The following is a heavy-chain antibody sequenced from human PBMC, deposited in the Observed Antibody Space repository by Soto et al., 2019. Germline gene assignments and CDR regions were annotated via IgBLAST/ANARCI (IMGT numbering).Heavy chain of an antibody. CDR3: ARVLQLERPSFRGKYYYYYMDV. Sequence: SETLSLTCAVYGGSFSGYYWSWIRQPPGKGLEWIGEINHSGSTNYNPSLKSRVTISVDTSKNQFSLKLSSVTAADTAVYYCARVLQLERPSFRGKYYYYYMDVWGKGTTVTVSS. CDR2: INHSGST. CDR1: GGSFSGYY. V-gene: IGHV4-34*01. D-gene: IGHD1-1*01. J-gene: IGHJ6*03.